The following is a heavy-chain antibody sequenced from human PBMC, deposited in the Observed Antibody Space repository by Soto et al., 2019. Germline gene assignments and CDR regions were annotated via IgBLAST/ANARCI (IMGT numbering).Heavy chain of an antibody. D-gene: IGHD3-3*01. CDR1: GYTFTSYG. Sequence: ASVKASCKASGYTFTSYGISWVRQAPGQGLEWMGWISAYNGNTNYAQKLQGRVTMTTDTSTSTAYMELRSLRSDDTAVYYCARSVPHDFWSGYYPYYFDYGGQGHLVTVSA. CDR3: ARSVPHDFWSGYYPYYFDY. J-gene: IGHJ4*02. V-gene: IGHV1-18*01. CDR2: ISAYNGNT.